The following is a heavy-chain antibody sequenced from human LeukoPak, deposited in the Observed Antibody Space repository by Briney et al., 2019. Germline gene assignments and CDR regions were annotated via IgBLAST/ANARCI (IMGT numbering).Heavy chain of an antibody. Sequence: PSQTLSLTCTVSGGSISSGSYYWSWIRQPAGKGLEWIGRIYTSGSTNYNPSLKSRVTISVDTSKNQFFLKVNSVTAADTAVYYCARAVLDNENYYAWFDPWGQGTLVTVSS. CDR1: GGSISSGSYY. CDR3: ARAVLDNENYYAWFDP. CDR2: IYTSGST. D-gene: IGHD3-10*01. V-gene: IGHV4-61*02. J-gene: IGHJ5*02.